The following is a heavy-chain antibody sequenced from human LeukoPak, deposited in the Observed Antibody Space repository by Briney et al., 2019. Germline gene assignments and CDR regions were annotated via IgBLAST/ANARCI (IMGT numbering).Heavy chain of an antibody. V-gene: IGHV1-69*04. CDR2: IIPILGIA. CDR3: ARDVFPLIAVAGTCLDY. D-gene: IGHD6-19*01. J-gene: IGHJ4*02. CDR1: GGTFGSYA. Sequence: SVKVSCKASGGTFGSYAISWVRQAPGQGLEWMGRIIPILGIANYAQKFQGRVTITADKSTSTAYMELSSLRSEDTAVYYCARDVFPLIAVAGTCLDYWGQGTLVTFSS.